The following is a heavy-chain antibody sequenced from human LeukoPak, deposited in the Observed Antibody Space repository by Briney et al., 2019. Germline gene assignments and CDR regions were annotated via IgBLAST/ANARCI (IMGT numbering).Heavy chain of an antibody. CDR3: ARDLPTPDYGGNADAFDI. J-gene: IGHJ3*02. CDR1: GGTFSSYA. D-gene: IGHD4-23*01. Sequence: ASVKVSCKASGGTFSSYAISWVRQAPGQGLEWMGRIIPIFGTANYAQKFQGRVTITADESTSTAYMELSSLRSEDTAVYYCARDLPTPDYGGNADAFDIWGQGTMVTVSS. CDR2: IIPIFGTA. V-gene: IGHV1-69*13.